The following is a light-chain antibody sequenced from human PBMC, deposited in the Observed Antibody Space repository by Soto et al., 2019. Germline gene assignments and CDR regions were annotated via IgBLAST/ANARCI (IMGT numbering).Light chain of an antibody. CDR3: QSYDSSLSVV. J-gene: IGLJ2*01. CDR1: SSNIGAGYD. V-gene: IGLV1-40*01. CDR2: GNN. Sequence: QSVLTQPPSVSGAPGQRVTISCTGSSSNIGAGYDVHWYQQLPGTAPHLLIYGNNKRPSGVPDRFSGSKSGTSASLAITGLQAEDEADYYCQSYDSSLSVVFGGGTKLTVL.